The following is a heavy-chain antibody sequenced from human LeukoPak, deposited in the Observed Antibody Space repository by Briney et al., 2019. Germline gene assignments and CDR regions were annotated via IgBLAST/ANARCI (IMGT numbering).Heavy chain of an antibody. J-gene: IGHJ4*02. CDR2: ISYDGSNK. CDR3: AKDQAEGYSYGLPWDY. Sequence: GGSLRLSCAASGFTFSSYGMHWVRQAPGKGLEWVAVISYDGSNKYYADSVKGRFTISRDNSKNTLYLQMNSLRAEDTAVYYCAKDQAEGYSYGLPWDYWGQGTLVTVSS. CDR1: GFTFSSYG. V-gene: IGHV3-30*18. D-gene: IGHD5-18*01.